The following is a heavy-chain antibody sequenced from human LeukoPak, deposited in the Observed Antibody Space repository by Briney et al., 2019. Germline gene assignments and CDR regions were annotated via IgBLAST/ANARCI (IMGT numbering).Heavy chain of an antibody. CDR3: ARGRYSYGY. V-gene: IGHV4-34*01. J-gene: IGHJ4*02. Sequence: PSETLSLTCAVYGGSFSGYYWSWIRQPPGKGLEWIGEINHSGSTNYNLSLKSRVTISVDTSKNQFSLKLSSVTAADTAVYYCARGRYSYGYWGQGTLVTVSS. CDR2: INHSGST. D-gene: IGHD5-18*01. CDR1: GGSFSGYY.